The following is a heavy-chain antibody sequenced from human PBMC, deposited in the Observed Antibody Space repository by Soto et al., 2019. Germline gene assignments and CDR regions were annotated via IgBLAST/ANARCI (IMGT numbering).Heavy chain of an antibody. Sequence: SETLSLTCAVYGGSFSGYYWSWIRQPPGKGLEWIGEINHIGSTNYNPSLKSRVTISVNTSKNQSSLKLSSVTAADTAVYYCARGRQYYDSSGYYRRVERFDSWGQGTLVTVSS. D-gene: IGHD3-22*01. CDR1: GGSFSGYY. CDR2: INHIGST. J-gene: IGHJ4*02. CDR3: ARGRQYYDSSGYYRRVERFDS. V-gene: IGHV4-34*01.